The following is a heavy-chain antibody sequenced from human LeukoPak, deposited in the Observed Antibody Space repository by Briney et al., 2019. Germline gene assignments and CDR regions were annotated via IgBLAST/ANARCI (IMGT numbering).Heavy chain of an antibody. CDR2: INPNSGGT. J-gene: IGHJ6*02. CDR3: ARSNYDFWSGYYSTRYYYYGMDV. CDR1: GYTFTGYY. D-gene: IGHD3-3*01. V-gene: IGHV1-2*02. Sequence: GASVKVSCKASGYTFTGYYMHWVRQAPGQGLEWMGWINPNSGGTNYAQKFQGRVTMTRDTSISTAYMELSRLRSDDTAVYYCARSNYDFWSGYYSTRYYYYGMDVWGQGTTVTVSS.